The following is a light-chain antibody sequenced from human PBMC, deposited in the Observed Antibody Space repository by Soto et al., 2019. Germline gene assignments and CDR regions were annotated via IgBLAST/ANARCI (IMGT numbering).Light chain of an antibody. Sequence: DIQMTQSPSSLSPSVGDSVTITCRASQTINIFLNWYQQKPGKAPKLLIFETSNLQSGVPSRFSGSGFGTDFSLTISSLQPEDFATYYCQQSSNTPWTFGQGTEVEIK. J-gene: IGKJ1*01. CDR3: QQSSNTPWT. CDR2: ETS. V-gene: IGKV1-39*01. CDR1: QTINIF.